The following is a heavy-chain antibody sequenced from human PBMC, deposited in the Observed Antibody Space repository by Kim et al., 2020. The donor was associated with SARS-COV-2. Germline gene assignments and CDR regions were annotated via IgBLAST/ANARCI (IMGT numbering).Heavy chain of an antibody. CDR1: GGTFSSYA. Sequence: SVKVSCKASGGTFSSYAISWVRQAPGQGLEWMGGIIPIFGTANYAQKFQGRVTITADESTSTAYMELSSLRSEDTAVYYCASFPYYDILTGYSHGTYYYYYGMDVWGQGTTVTVSS. CDR3: ASFPYYDILTGYSHGTYYYYYGMDV. D-gene: IGHD3-9*01. V-gene: IGHV1-69*13. J-gene: IGHJ6*02. CDR2: IIPIFGTA.